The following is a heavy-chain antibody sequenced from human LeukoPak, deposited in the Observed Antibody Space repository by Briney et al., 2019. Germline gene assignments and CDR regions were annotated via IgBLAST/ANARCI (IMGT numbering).Heavy chain of an antibody. D-gene: IGHD6-13*01. CDR3: AGRGSSWYYFDS. J-gene: IGHJ4*02. V-gene: IGHV4-34*01. Sequence: SETLSLTCAVYGGSFSGYYWSWIRQPPGKGLEWIGEINHSGSTNYNPSLKGRVTISVDTSKNQFSLKLNSVTAADTAVYYCAGRGSSWYYFDSWGQGTLVTVSS. CDR2: INHSGST. CDR1: GGSFSGYY.